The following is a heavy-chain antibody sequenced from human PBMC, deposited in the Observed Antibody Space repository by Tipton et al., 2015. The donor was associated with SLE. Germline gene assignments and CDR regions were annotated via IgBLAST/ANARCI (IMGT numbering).Heavy chain of an antibody. CDR1: GGSISSSTYY. J-gene: IGHJ5*02. V-gene: IGHV4-39*01. CDR2: VSYTGST. Sequence: TLSLTCTVFGGSISSSTYYWGWIRQSPGKGLDWIGSVSYTGSTFYNPSLKIRVTISVDTSKNQFSLNLRSVTAADTAVYYCARALYDILTGYHSLFDPWGQGILVTVSS. D-gene: IGHD3-9*01. CDR3: ARALYDILTGYHSLFDP.